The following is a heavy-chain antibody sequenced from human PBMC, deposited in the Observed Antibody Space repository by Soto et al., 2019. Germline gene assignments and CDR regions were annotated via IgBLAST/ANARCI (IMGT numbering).Heavy chain of an antibody. Sequence: GGSLRLSCAASGFTFSSYAMHWVRQAPGKGLEWVAVISYDGTNNYYTESVKGRFTISRDNSKNTLYLQMNSLRAEDTAVYYCAKQMTTVTTRFDYWGQGTLVTVSS. D-gene: IGHD4-17*01. V-gene: IGHV3-30*18. CDR1: GFTFSSYA. CDR2: ISYDGTNN. J-gene: IGHJ4*02. CDR3: AKQMTTVTTRFDY.